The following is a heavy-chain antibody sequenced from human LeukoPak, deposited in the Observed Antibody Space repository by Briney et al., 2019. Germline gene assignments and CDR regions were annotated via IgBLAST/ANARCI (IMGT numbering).Heavy chain of an antibody. CDR1: GYTFTSYD. J-gene: IGHJ3*02. V-gene: IGHV1-8*01. D-gene: IGHD6-13*01. CDR3: ARWRRGSSWHRARGSKSRGAFDI. Sequence: ASVKVSCKASGYTFTSYDINWVRQATGQGLEWMGWMNPNSGNTGYAQKFQGRVTMTRNTSISTAYMELSSLRSEDTAVYYCARWRRGSSWHRARGSKSRGAFDIWGQGTMVTVSS. CDR2: MNPNSGNT.